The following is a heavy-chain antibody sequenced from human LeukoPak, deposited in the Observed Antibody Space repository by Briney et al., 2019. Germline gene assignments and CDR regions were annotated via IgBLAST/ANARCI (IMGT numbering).Heavy chain of an antibody. D-gene: IGHD6-13*01. CDR2: IIPIFGTA. CDR3: ARGGRTAGRTGNFNY. J-gene: IGHJ4*02. CDR1: GGTFSSYA. V-gene: IGHV1-69*13. Sequence: GASVKVSCKASGGTFSSYAISWVRQAPGQGLEWMGGIIPIFGTANYAQKFQGRVTITADESTSTAYMELSSLRSEDTAVYYCARGGRTAGRTGNFNYWGQGTLVTVSS.